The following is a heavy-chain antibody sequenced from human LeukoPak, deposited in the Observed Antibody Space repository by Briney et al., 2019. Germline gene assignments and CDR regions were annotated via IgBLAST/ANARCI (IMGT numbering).Heavy chain of an antibody. D-gene: IGHD3-10*01. V-gene: IGHV4-59*01. J-gene: IGHJ6*02. CDR1: GGSMSAFF. Sequence: PSETLSLTCSVSGGSMSAFFWTWIRQPPGKELEWIGSIYYSGTTTKYNPSLRSRVTISVDTSKSQFSLKLNSATAADTAVYFCARTSLHYYSSESNLTPWPAGMNVWGQGTTVTVSS. CDR2: IYYSGTT. CDR3: ARTSLHYYSSESNLTPWPAGMNV.